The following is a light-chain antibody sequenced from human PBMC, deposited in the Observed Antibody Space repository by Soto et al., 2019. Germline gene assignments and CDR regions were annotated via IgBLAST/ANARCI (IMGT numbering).Light chain of an antibody. CDR3: LQDNSYPRT. Sequence: AIQMNQSPSSLNTTIGDRVTITCRVSQGIRTELGWYQQKPGKAPRLLIYGASTLQGGVPSRFSGSGSGTDFTLIISSLQPEDFATYYCLQDNSYPRTFGQGTKVDIK. J-gene: IGKJ1*01. CDR1: QGIRTE. CDR2: GAS. V-gene: IGKV1-6*01.